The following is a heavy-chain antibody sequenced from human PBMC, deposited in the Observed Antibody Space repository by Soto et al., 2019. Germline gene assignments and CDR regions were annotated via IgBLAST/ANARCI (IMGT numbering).Heavy chain of an antibody. V-gene: IGHV4-59*01. CDR3: ARYCSGGSCSDFDY. CDR1: GGSISSYY. D-gene: IGHD2-15*01. J-gene: IGHJ4*02. CDR2: IYYSGST. Sequence: SETLSLTCTVSGGSISSYYWSWIRQPPGKGLEWIGYIYYSGSTNYNPSLKSRVTISVDTSKNQFSLKLSSVTAADTAVYYCARYCSGGSCSDFDYWGQGTLVTVSS.